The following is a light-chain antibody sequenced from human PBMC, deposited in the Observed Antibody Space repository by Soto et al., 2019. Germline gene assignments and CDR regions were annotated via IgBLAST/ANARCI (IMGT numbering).Light chain of an antibody. Sequence: QSVLTQPPSVSGAPGQRVTISCTGSSSNIGAGYDVHWYQQLPGTAPNLLIYGNNNRPSGVPDRFSGSKSGTSASLAITGLQAEDEADYYCQSYDSSLGYVFGTGTKVTVL. CDR2: GNN. V-gene: IGLV1-40*01. CDR3: QSYDSSLGYV. J-gene: IGLJ1*01. CDR1: SSNIGAGYD.